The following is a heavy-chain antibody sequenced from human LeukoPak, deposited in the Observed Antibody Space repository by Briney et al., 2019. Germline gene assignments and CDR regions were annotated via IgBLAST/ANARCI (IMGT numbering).Heavy chain of an antibody. CDR3: ARDSLSVDTATPRGFDP. V-gene: IGHV4-59*01. CDR1: GDSISSYF. J-gene: IGHJ5*02. CDR2: FHDSGSA. Sequence: SETLSLTCTVSGDSISSYFRSWIRQPPGKGLEWIGYFHDSGSANYNPSLKSRITMSVDTSKNQFSLKLRSVTAADTAVYYCARDSLSVDTATPRGFDPWGQGTLVTVSS. D-gene: IGHD2-15*01.